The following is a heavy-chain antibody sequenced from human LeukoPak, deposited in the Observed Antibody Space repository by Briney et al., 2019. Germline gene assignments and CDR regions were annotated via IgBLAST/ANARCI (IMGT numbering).Heavy chain of an antibody. CDR1: GFTFSSYA. V-gene: IGHV3-23*01. Sequence: GGSLRLSWAASGFTFSSYAMSWVRQAPGKGLEWVSAISGSGGSTYYADSVKGRFTISRDNSKNTLYLQMNSLRAEDTAVYYCAKDHLEAIVVVVAAYLLSDYWGQGTLVTVSS. CDR2: ISGSGGST. J-gene: IGHJ4*02. D-gene: IGHD2-15*01. CDR3: AKDHLEAIVVVVAAYLLSDY.